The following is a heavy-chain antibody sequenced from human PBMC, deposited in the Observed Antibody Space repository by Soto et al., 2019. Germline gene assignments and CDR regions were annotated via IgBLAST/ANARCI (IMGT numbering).Heavy chain of an antibody. V-gene: IGHV1-58*01. CDR1: GSTFPSST. D-gene: IGHD2-8*01. Sequence: SSVMGSGTSAGSTFPSSTFQWVRHAREQRLELIGWIAVGSGYTNYAQRFQDRVTLTRDMSTATTYMELSRLTSEDTAIYYCAADATAWQQMVPSDYWGQGTLVTVSS. CDR2: IAVGSGYT. CDR3: AADATAWQQMVPSDY. J-gene: IGHJ4*02.